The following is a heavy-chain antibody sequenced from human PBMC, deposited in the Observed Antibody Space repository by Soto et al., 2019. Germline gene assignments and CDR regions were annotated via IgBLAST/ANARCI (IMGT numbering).Heavy chain of an antibody. CDR1: GGSISSGGYY. V-gene: IGHV4-31*03. Sequence: TLSLTCTVSGGSISSGGYYWSWIRQHPGKGLEWIGYIYYSWSTYYNPSLKSRVTISVDTSKNQFSLKLSSVTAADTAVYYCVRDRGNYYDSSGYHRGFDYWGQGTLVTVSS. CDR3: VRDRGNYYDSSGYHRGFDY. J-gene: IGHJ4*02. D-gene: IGHD3-22*01. CDR2: IYYSWST.